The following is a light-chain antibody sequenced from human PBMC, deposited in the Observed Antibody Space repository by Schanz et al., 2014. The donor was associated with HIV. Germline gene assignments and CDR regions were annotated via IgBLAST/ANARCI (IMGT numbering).Light chain of an antibody. CDR2: GAS. CDR1: QSVSSSY. J-gene: IGKJ5*01. Sequence: EIVLTQSPGTLSLSPGERATLSCRASQSVSSSYLAWYQQKPGQAPRLLIYGASSRATGMPDRFSGSGSGTDFTLTISRLEPEDFAVYYCQQYGSPHITFGQGTRLEIK. V-gene: IGKV3-20*01. CDR3: QQYGSPHIT.